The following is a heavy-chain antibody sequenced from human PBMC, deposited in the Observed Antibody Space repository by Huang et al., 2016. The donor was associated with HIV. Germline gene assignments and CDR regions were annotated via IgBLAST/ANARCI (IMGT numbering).Heavy chain of an antibody. CDR1: GYTFSSFG. J-gene: IGHJ6*03. CDR3: ARGGGIQLWLLGYYYMDV. CDR2: ISFYNGNT. V-gene: IGHV1-18*01. Sequence: QVQLVQSGAEVKKPGASVKVSCKASGYTFSSFGISWVRQAPGQGLEWVGGISFYNGNTKFAQKFQGRLTMTTDTSTGTAYMELRSLRSDDTAVYYCARGGGIQLWLLGYYYMDVWGNGTTVTVSS. D-gene: IGHD5-18*01.